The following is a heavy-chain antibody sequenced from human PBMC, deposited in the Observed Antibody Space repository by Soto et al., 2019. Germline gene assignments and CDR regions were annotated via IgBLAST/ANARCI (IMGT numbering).Heavy chain of an antibody. CDR2: ISAYNGNT. Sequence: QVQLVQSGAEVKKPGASVKVSCKASGYTFTSYGISWVRQAPGQGLEWMGWISAYNGNTNYAQKLHGRVTMTTDTSTSTAYMELTSLRSDDTAVYYCARVATIRAVAPYFDYWGQGTLVTVSS. CDR1: GYTFTSYG. CDR3: ARVATIRAVAPYFDY. V-gene: IGHV1-18*01. D-gene: IGHD6-19*01. J-gene: IGHJ4*02.